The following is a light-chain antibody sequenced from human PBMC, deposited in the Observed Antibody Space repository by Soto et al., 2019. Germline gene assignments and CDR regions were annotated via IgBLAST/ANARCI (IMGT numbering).Light chain of an antibody. V-gene: IGKV1-27*01. Sequence: DIQMTQSPSSLSASVGDRVTITCRASQDIRNYLAWYQQKPGKVPKVLIYAASTLQSGVPSRFSGGGSGTDFTLTISSLHPEDVATYYCQNYNSAPLTFGGGTKVEIK. CDR3: QNYNSAPLT. CDR2: AAS. CDR1: QDIRNY. J-gene: IGKJ4*01.